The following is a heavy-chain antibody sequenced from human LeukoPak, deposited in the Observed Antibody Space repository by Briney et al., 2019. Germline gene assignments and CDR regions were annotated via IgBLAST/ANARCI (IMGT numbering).Heavy chain of an antibody. CDR1: GFTFSSYS. Sequence: PGGSLRLSCAASGFTFSSYSMNWVRQAPGKGLEWVSSISSSSSYIYYADSVKGRFTISRDNAKNSLYLQMNSLRAEDTAVYYCARATTPGTDAFDIWGQGTMVTVSS. J-gene: IGHJ3*02. V-gene: IGHV3-21*04. CDR3: ARATTPGTDAFDI. CDR2: ISSSSSYI. D-gene: IGHD6-13*01.